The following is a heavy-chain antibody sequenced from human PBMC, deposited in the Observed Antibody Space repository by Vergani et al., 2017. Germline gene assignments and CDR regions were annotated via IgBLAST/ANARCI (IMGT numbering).Heavy chain of an antibody. CDR3: ARRAAVATGLNGAFDI. V-gene: IGHV4-4*02. CDR1: GGSISSSNW. D-gene: IGHD6-19*01. Sequence: QVQLQESGPGLVKPSGPLSLTCAVSGGSISSSNWWSWVRQPPGKGLEWIGEIYHSGSTNYNPSLKSRVTLSVDKSKNQFPLKLSSVTATDTAVYYCARRAAVATGLNGAFDIWGQGTMVTVSS. CDR2: IYHSGST. J-gene: IGHJ3*02.